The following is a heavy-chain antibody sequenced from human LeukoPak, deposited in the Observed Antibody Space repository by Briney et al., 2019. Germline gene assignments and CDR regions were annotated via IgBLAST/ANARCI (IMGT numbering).Heavy chain of an antibody. CDR1: GYSFTSYW. CDR3: ARTAPLLPDVPSYYYGMDV. CDR2: IYPGDSDT. Sequence: GESLKISCKGSGYSFTSYWIACVRQMPGKGLEWMGIIYPGDSDTRYSPSFKGHVTISADKSISTAYLQWSSLKASDTAMYYCARTAPLLPDVPSYYYGMDVWGQGTTVTASS. J-gene: IGHJ6*02. V-gene: IGHV5-51*01.